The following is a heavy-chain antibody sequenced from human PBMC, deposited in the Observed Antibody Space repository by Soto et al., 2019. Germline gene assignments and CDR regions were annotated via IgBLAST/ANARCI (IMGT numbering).Heavy chain of an antibody. V-gene: IGHV1-69*12. Sequence: HVQVVQSGAEVKKLGSSVKVSCKASGGSFSNYGFSWVRQAPGQGLEWMGGIIPIFGTPHYAQKFRDRVTITADESTSTVYMEVSILTSEDTAVYYCARGDATKIVVTTYYGLDVWGQGTTVTVSS. CDR3: ARGDATKIVVTTYYGLDV. J-gene: IGHJ6*02. CDR2: IIPIFGTP. CDR1: GGSFSNYG. D-gene: IGHD3-22*01.